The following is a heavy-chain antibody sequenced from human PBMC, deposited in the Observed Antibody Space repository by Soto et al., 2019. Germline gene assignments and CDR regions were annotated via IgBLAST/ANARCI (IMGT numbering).Heavy chain of an antibody. V-gene: IGHV3-15*01. J-gene: IGHJ5*02. Sequence: GGSLRLSCATSGFTFNNAWMSWVRQAPGKGLEWVGRIKSKTDGGTTDYAAPVKGRFTISRDDSKNTLYLQINSLKTEDTAVYYCATRPPQIVVTLLPFPSWGQGTPVTVSS. CDR2: IKSKTDGGTT. CDR3: ATRPPQIVVTLLPFPS. CDR1: GFTFNNAW. D-gene: IGHD2-15*01.